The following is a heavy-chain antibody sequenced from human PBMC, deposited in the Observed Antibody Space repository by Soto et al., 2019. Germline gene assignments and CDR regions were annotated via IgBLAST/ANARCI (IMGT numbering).Heavy chain of an antibody. Sequence: QVQLQESGPGLVKPSGTLSLTCAVSSGSISSTNWWSWVRQPPGKGLEWIGEIYHSGSTNYNPSLWSRVTISLDKSKNQFSLKLTSVTGADTAVYYCAKEGSGYSYFDYWGQGSLVTVSS. D-gene: IGHD6-19*01. CDR2: IYHSGST. CDR1: SGSISSTNW. J-gene: IGHJ4*02. V-gene: IGHV4-4*02. CDR3: AKEGSGYSYFDY.